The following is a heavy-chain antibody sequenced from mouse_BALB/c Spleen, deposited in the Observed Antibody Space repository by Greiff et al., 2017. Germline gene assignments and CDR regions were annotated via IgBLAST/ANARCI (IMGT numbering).Heavy chain of an antibody. J-gene: IGHJ4*01. CDR1: GYTFTSYW. Sequence: QVQLQQSGAELARPGASVKLSCKASGYTFTSYWMQWVKQRPGQGLEWIGAIYPGDGDTRYTQKFKGKATLTADKSSSTAYMQLSSLASEDSAVYYCARYDYGAMDYWGQGTSVTVSS. CDR3: ARYDYGAMDY. V-gene: IGHV1-87*01. CDR2: IYPGDGDT.